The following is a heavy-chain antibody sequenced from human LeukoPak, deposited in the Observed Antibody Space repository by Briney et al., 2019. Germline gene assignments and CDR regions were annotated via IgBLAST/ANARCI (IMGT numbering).Heavy chain of an antibody. D-gene: IGHD5-18*01. J-gene: IGHJ6*03. Sequence: ASVKVSCKASGYTFTSYGISWVRQAPGQGLEWMGWINPNAGGTNYAQKFQGRVTLTRDTSISTAYMELSRLRSDDTAVYYCARGLQLRYYYYYMDVWGKGTTVTVSS. CDR2: INPNAGGT. V-gene: IGHV1-2*02. CDR1: GYTFTSYG. CDR3: ARGLQLRYYYYYMDV.